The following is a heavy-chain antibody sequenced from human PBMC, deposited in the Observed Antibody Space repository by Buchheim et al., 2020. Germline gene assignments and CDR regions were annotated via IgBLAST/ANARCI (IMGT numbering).Heavy chain of an antibody. CDR3: ARAGRKRGYSYGPFSDYYYGMDV. CDR1: GGSISSGGYY. J-gene: IGHJ6*02. Sequence: QVQLQESGPGLVKPSQTLSLTCTVSGGSISSGGYYWSWIRQHPGKGLEWIGYIYYSGSTYHNPSLKSRVTISVDPAQNQLSLKLSSVTAADTAVYYCARAGRKRGYSYGPFSDYYYGMDVWGQGTT. V-gene: IGHV4-31*03. D-gene: IGHD5-18*01. CDR2: IYYSGST.